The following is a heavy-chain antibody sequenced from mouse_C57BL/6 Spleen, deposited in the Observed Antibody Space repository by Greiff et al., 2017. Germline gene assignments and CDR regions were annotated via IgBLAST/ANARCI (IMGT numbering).Heavy chain of an antibody. CDR3: ARHGGDGDFDY. V-gene: IGHV5-6*01. CDR1: GFTFSSYG. CDR2: ISSGGSYT. J-gene: IGHJ2*01. Sequence: EVQLVESGGDLVKPGGSLKLSCAASGFTFSSYGMSWVRQTPDKRLEWVATISSGGSYTYYPDSVKGRFTISRDNAKNTLYLQMSSLKSEDTAMYYCARHGGDGDFDYWGQGTTLTVSS.